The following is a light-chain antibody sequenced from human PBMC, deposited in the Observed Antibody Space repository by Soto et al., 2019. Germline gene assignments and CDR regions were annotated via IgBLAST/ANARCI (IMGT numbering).Light chain of an antibody. CDR3: MQALQTPLT. V-gene: IGKV2-28*01. CDR1: QSLLHSNGYNY. J-gene: IGKJ4*01. Sequence: DIVMTQSPLSLPVTPGEPASISCRSSQSLLHSNGYNYLDWYLQKPEQSPHLLVYLGSNRASGVPDRFSGSGSCTDFTLKISRVEAEDVGVYYCMQALQTPLTVGGGTKVEIK. CDR2: LGS.